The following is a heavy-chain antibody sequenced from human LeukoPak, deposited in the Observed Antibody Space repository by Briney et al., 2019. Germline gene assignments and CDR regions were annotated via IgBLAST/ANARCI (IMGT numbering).Heavy chain of an antibody. CDR2: VASDGRNK. V-gene: IGHV3-30*03. Sequence: GGSLRLSCAASGFIFSTSDMHWLRQAPGKGLEWVAHVASDGRNKYYADSVQGRFTGSRDNSKNTVYLQVNSLRADDTAVYYCARGPLHGAFDYWGQGTLVTVSS. CDR1: GFIFSTSD. CDR3: ARGPLHGAFDY. J-gene: IGHJ4*02. D-gene: IGHD4-17*01.